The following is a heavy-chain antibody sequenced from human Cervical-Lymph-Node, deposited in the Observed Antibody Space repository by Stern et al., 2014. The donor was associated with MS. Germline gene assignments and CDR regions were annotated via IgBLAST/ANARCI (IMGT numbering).Heavy chain of an antibody. Sequence: QVQLVQSGAEVKKPGSSVKVSYKASGGTFSNYVISWVRQAPGQGLEWMGGIMPIFEKANYAQKFQGRVTMTADESTSTAYMELSSLRFEDTAVYYCARERGNSYGFDYWGQGTLVIVSS. CDR3: ARERGNSYGFDY. J-gene: IGHJ4*02. CDR1: GGTFSNYV. V-gene: IGHV1-69*01. D-gene: IGHD5-18*01. CDR2: IMPIFEKA.